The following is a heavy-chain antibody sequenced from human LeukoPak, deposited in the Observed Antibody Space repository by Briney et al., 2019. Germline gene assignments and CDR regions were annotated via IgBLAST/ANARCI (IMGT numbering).Heavy chain of an antibody. D-gene: IGHD6-19*01. Sequence: GGSLRLSCAASGFTFATYTMSWVRQIPGKGLERVSAIRSSGDSTYYADSAKGRFTISRDNSKNTLYLQMNSLRAEDTAVYYCAKGGAVTGTMYFQYWGQGTLVTVSS. CDR1: GFTFATYT. V-gene: IGHV3-23*01. CDR2: IRSSGDST. J-gene: IGHJ1*01. CDR3: AKGGAVTGTMYFQY.